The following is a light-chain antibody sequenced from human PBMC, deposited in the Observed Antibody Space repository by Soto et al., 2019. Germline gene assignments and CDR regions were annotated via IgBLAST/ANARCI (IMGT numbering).Light chain of an antibody. CDR3: VSFTSSTTYV. CDR2: DVA. V-gene: IGLV2-14*03. Sequence: QSVLTQPASVSASPGQSITISCTGTSSDVGGSNFVSWYQQHPGKPPKLIIYDVATRPSGVSNRFSGSKSGSTASLIISRLQTEDEAHYYCVSFTSSTTYVFGIGTKLTVL. CDR1: SSDVGGSNF. J-gene: IGLJ1*01.